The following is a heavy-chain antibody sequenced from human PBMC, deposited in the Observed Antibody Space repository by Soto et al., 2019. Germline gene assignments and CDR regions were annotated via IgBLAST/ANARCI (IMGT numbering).Heavy chain of an antibody. Sequence: PQPVTWTVADGSISHSSTYAWSRIRQTPGKGLQWIGSIYYSGDTYYNPSLKSRLTISVDTSKNQFSLKLNSVTAADTAVYYCARRGVRGVLYGMDVWGQGTSVTVSS. J-gene: IGHJ6*02. V-gene: IGHV4-39*01. CDR2: IYYSGDT. D-gene: IGHD3-10*01. CDR1: DGSISHSSTYA. CDR3: ARRGVRGVLYGMDV.